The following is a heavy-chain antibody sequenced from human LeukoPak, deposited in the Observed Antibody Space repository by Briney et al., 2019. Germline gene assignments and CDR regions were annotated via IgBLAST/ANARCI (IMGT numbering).Heavy chain of an antibody. Sequence: GGSLRLSCAASGFTFSSYSMNWVRQAPGKGLEWVSSISSSSSYICYADSVKGRFTISRDNAKNSLYLQMNSLRAEDTAVYYCARDRVTMVRGVPYYYYYGMDVWGKGTTVTVSS. V-gene: IGHV3-21*01. D-gene: IGHD3-10*01. CDR2: ISSSSSYI. J-gene: IGHJ6*04. CDR1: GFTFSSYS. CDR3: ARDRVTMVRGVPYYYYYGMDV.